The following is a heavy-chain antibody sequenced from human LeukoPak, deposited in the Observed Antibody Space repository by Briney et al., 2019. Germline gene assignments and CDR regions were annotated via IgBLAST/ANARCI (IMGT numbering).Heavy chain of an antibody. CDR3: ARRTTLNWYFDL. V-gene: IGHV4-34*01. CDR2: VNHSGAT. D-gene: IGHD1-1*01. J-gene: IGHJ2*01. Sequence: SETLSLTCAIYGESFSSYFWSWIRQPPGEGLEWIGEVNHSGATNYNPSLKSRVTMAVDTSKNQFSLKLSSVTAADTAVYYYARRTTLNWYFDLWGRGTLVTVSS. CDR1: GESFSSYF.